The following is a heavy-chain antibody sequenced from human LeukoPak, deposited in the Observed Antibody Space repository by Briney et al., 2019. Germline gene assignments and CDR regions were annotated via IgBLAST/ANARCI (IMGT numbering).Heavy chain of an antibody. CDR3: AKDRAAAAGMVFDY. D-gene: IGHD6-13*01. CDR2: IKEDGSEK. Sequence: GGSLRLSCAASGFTFSTYWMSWVRQAPGKGLEWVANIKEDGSEKYYGDSVKGRFTISRDNAKNSLCLQMNSLRAEDTAVYYCAKDRAAAAGMVFDYWGQGTLVTVSS. J-gene: IGHJ4*02. V-gene: IGHV3-7*03. CDR1: GFTFSTYW.